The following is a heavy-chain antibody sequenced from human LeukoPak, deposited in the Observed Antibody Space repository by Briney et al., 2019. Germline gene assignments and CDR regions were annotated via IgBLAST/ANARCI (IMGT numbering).Heavy chain of an antibody. V-gene: IGHV4-34*01. CDR1: GGSFSGYY. CDR3: AAQVGNFDY. J-gene: IGHJ4*02. CDR2: IYYSGST. D-gene: IGHD1-26*01. Sequence: PSETLSLTCAVYGGSFSGYYWSWIRQPPGKGLEWIGSIYYSGSTYYNPSLKSRVTISVDTSKNQFSLKLSSVTAADTAVYYCAAQVGNFDYWGQGTLVTVSS.